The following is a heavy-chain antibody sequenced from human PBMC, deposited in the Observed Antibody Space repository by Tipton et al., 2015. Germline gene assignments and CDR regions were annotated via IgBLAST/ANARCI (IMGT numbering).Heavy chain of an antibody. J-gene: IGHJ4*02. Sequence: TLSLTCTVSGGSIGSHFWSWIRQPPGKGLEWIGSISHSGNTYYNPSLKSRVTMSRDTSKNQFSLKLTSVTAADTAVYYCACQDYDSLTRDYQTVDYWGQGTLVTVSS. CDR2: ISHSGNT. V-gene: IGHV4-59*04. D-gene: IGHD3-9*01. CDR3: ACQDYDSLTRDYQTVDY. CDR1: GGSIGSHF.